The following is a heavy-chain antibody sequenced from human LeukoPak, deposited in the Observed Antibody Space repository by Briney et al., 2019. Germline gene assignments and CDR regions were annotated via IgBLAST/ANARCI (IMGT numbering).Heavy chain of an antibody. CDR1: GFTFSSYA. Sequence: GGSLRLSCAASGFTFSSYAMHWVRQAPGKGLEWVAVISYDGSNKYYADSVKGRFTISRGNSKNTLYLQMNSLRAEDTAVYYCARDLSSTSRGLGDYYYYGMDVWGKGTTVTVSS. J-gene: IGHJ6*04. V-gene: IGHV3-30*04. CDR2: ISYDGSNK. D-gene: IGHD2-2*01. CDR3: ARDLSSTSRGLGDYYYYGMDV.